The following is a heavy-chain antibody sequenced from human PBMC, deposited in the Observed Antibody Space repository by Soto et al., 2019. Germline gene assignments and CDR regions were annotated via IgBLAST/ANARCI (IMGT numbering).Heavy chain of an antibody. D-gene: IGHD4-4*01. V-gene: IGHV3-74*01. CDR1: GFTFSSYW. CDR2: TNSDGRST. CDR3: ARGLGTTSTVTTGY. Sequence: GGSLRLSCAASGFTFSSYWMHWVRQAPGKGLVWVSRTNSDGRSTDYAGSVKGRFTISRDNAKNTLYLQLNSLRVEDTAVYYCARGLGTTSTVTTGYWGQGTLVTVSS. J-gene: IGHJ4*02.